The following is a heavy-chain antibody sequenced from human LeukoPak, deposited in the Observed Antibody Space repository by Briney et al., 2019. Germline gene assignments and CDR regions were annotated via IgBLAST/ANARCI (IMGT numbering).Heavy chain of an antibody. V-gene: IGHV4-31*03. D-gene: IGHD2-2*01. Sequence: SETLSLTCTVSGDSVISGTSFWGWIRQHPGKGLEWVGYIHHSGHTYDNPSLQSRVIISMDKSKNQFSLKLNSVTAADTAVYYCARYCSSTSCPFDYCGQGALVTVSS. J-gene: IGHJ4*02. CDR3: ARYCSSTSCPFDY. CDR2: IHHSGHT. CDR1: GDSVISGTSF.